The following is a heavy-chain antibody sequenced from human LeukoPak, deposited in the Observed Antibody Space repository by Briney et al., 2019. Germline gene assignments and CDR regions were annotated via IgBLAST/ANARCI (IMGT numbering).Heavy chain of an antibody. Sequence: SETLSLTCTASGGSISSYYWSWIRQPPGKGLEWIGYIYYSGSTNYNPSLKSRVTISVDTSKNQFSLKLSSVTAADTAVYYCARENVVVPAAGDASDIWGQGTMVTVSS. CDR2: IYYSGST. CDR3: ARENVVVPAAGDASDI. D-gene: IGHD2-2*01. CDR1: GGSISSYY. V-gene: IGHV4-59*01. J-gene: IGHJ3*02.